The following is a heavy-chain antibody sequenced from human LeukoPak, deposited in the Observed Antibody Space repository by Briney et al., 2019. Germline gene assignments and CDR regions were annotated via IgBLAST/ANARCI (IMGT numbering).Heavy chain of an antibody. V-gene: IGHV4-39*01. CDR3: ARRGGYYYSDY. D-gene: IGHD3-22*01. Sequence: SETLSLTCAVYGGPFSTYYWSWIRQPPGKGLEWIGSIYYSGSTYYNPSLKSRVTISVDTSKNQFSLKLSSVTAADTAVYYCARRGGYYYSDYWGQGTLVTVSS. CDR2: IYYSGST. J-gene: IGHJ4*02. CDR1: GGPFSTYY.